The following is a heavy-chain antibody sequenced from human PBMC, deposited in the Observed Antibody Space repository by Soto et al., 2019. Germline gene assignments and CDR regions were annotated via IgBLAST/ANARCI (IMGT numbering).Heavy chain of an antibody. D-gene: IGHD3-9*01. CDR2: IWYDGSNK. V-gene: IGHV3-33*01. CDR1: GFTFSSYG. J-gene: IGHJ6*02. Sequence: GGSLRLSCAASGFTFSSYGMHWVRQAPGKGLEWVAVIWYDGSNKYYADSVKGRFTISRDNSKNTLYLQMNSLRAEDTAVYYCARGYYDILTGTNYYGMDVWGQGTTVTVSS. CDR3: ARGYYDILTGTNYYGMDV.